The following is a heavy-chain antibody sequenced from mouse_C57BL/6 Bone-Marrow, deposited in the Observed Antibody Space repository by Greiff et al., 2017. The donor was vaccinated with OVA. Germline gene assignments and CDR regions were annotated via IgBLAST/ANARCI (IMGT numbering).Heavy chain of an antibody. Sequence: QVQLQQSGAELVRPGTSVKVSCKASGYAFTNYLIEWVKQRPGQGLEWIGVINPGSGGTNYNEKFKGKATLTADKSSSTAYMQLSSLTSEDSAVYVCASPHYYGSRFAYWGQGTLVTVSA. J-gene: IGHJ3*01. V-gene: IGHV1-54*01. D-gene: IGHD1-1*01. CDR2: INPGSGGT. CDR1: GYAFTNYL. CDR3: ASPHYYGSRFAY.